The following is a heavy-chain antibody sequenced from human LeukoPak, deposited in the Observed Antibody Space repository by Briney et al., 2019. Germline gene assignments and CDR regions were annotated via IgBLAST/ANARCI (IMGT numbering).Heavy chain of an antibody. V-gene: IGHV4-61*02. CDR2: IYTSGST. D-gene: IGHD6-19*01. CDR3: ARSSKQWPVGGYNWFDP. J-gene: IGHJ5*02. CDR1: GGSISSGSYY. Sequence: PSETLSLTCTVSGGSISSGSYYWSWIRQPAGKGLEWIGRIYTSGSTNYNPSLKSRVTISVDTSKNQFSLKLSSVTAADTAVYYCARSSKQWPVGGYNWFDPWGQGTLVTVSS.